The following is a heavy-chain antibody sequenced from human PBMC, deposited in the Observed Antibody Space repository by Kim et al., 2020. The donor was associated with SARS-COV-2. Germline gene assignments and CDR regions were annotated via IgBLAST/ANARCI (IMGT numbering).Heavy chain of an antibody. CDR2: IDSSDSYN. CDR1: GYSFSSYR. V-gene: IGHV5-10-1*01. CDR3: ARRANYGSWSHSDY. Sequence: GESLKISCKGSGYSFSSYRITWVRQMPGKGLEWMRTIDSSDSYNNYGPSFQGHVTISTDKALSTAYLQWSSLKASDTAMYYCARRANYGSWSHSDYWGQGPLVTVSS. J-gene: IGHJ4*02. D-gene: IGHD3-10*01.